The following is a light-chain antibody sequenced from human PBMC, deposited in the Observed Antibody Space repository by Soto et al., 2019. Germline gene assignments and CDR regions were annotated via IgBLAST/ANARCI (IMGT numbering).Light chain of an antibody. V-gene: IGKV3-20*01. J-gene: IGKJ2*01. Sequence: EIVLTQSPGTLSLSPGERATLSCRASQCVSSRYLAWYQQKPGQAPRLLIYGASNRATGIPDRFSGSGSGTDFTLTISRLEPEDFAVYFCQQYGSSPPFTFGQGTKVEIK. CDR2: GAS. CDR3: QQYGSSPPFT. CDR1: QCVSSRY.